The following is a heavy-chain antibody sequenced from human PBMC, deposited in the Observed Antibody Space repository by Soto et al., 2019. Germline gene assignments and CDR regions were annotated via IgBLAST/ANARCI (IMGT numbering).Heavy chain of an antibody. Sequence: VASVKVSCKASGYTFTGYYMHWVRQAPGQGLEWMGWINPNSGGTNYAQKFQGWVTMTRDTSISTAYMELSRLRSDDTAVYYCARGHLDIAAAGTAIDYWGQGTLVTVSS. CDR2: INPNSGGT. CDR1: GYTFTGYY. CDR3: ARGHLDIAAAGTAIDY. J-gene: IGHJ4*02. V-gene: IGHV1-2*04. D-gene: IGHD6-13*01.